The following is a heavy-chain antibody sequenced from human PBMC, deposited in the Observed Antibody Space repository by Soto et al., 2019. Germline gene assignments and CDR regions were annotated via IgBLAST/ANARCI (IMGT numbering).Heavy chain of an antibody. D-gene: IGHD2-15*01. CDR2: IIPILGIA. J-gene: IGHJ6*02. CDR1: GGTFSSYT. V-gene: IGHV1-69*02. CDR3: AIVVGGAAPLTNYYGMDV. Sequence: VKVSCKASGGTFSSYTISWVRQAPGQGLEWMGRIIPILGIANYAQKFQGRVTITADKSTSTAYMELSSLRSEDTAVYYCAIVVGGAAPLTNYYGMDVWCQGTTVTV.